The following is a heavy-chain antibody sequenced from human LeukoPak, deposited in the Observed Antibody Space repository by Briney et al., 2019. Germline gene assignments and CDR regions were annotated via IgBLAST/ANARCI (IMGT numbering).Heavy chain of an antibody. D-gene: IGHD6-6*01. Sequence: SETLSLTCAVPGYSISSGYYWGWIRQPPGKGLEWIGSIYHSGSTYYNPSLKGRVTISVDTSKNQFSLKLCSVTAADTAVYYCARCSSSSVRLIDYWGQGTLVTVSS. CDR2: IYHSGST. J-gene: IGHJ4*02. CDR3: ARCSSSSVRLIDY. CDR1: GYSISSGYY. V-gene: IGHV4-38-2*01.